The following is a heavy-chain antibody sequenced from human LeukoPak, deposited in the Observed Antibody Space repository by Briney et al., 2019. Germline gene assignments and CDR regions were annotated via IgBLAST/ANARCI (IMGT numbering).Heavy chain of an antibody. CDR2: INHSGST. J-gene: IGHJ5*02. Sequence: PSETLSLTCAVYGGSFSGYYWSWIRQPPGKGLGWIGEINHSGSTNYNPSLKSRVTISVDTSKKQFSLKLSSVTAADTAVYYCARGQKWGRSWFDPWGQGTLVTVSS. CDR3: ARGQKWGRSWFDP. D-gene: IGHD3-16*01. V-gene: IGHV4-34*01. CDR1: GGSFSGYY.